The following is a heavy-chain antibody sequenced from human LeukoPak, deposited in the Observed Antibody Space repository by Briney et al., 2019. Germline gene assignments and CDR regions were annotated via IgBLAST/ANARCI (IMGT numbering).Heavy chain of an antibody. CDR2: ISAYNGNT. CDR1: GYTFTSYG. D-gene: IGHD2-2*02. CDR3: ARDGGYCSSTSCYTLYYYYGMDV. Sequence: GASVKVSCKASGYTFTSYGISWVRQAPGQGLEWMGWISAYNGNTNCAQKLQGRVTMTTDTSTSTAYMELRSLRSDDTAVYYCARDGGYCSSTSCYTLYYYYGMDVWGQGTTVTVSS. J-gene: IGHJ6*02. V-gene: IGHV1-18*01.